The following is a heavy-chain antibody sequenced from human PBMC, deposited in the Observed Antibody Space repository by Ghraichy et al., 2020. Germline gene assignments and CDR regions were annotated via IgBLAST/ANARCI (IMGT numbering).Heavy chain of an antibody. CDR1: GFTFSGYS. D-gene: IGHD3-10*01. Sequence: GESLNISCAASGFTFSGYSMNWVRQAPGKGLEWVSYISSSSSSVIYYADSVKGRFTISRDNAENSLFLQMNSLRDEDTAVYYCARETGYAFDIWGQGTMVTVFS. J-gene: IGHJ3*02. CDR2: ISSSSSSVI. CDR3: ARETGYAFDI. V-gene: IGHV3-48*02.